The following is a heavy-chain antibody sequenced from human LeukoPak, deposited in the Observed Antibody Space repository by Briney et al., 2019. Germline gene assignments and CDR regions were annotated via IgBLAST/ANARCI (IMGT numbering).Heavy chain of an antibody. V-gene: IGHV3-48*01. Sequence: GGSLRLSCAASGFTFSSYSMNWVRQAPGKGLEWVSYISSSSSTIYYADSVKGRFTISRDNAKNSLYLQMNSLRAEDTAVYYCARDRDGQLPDLAFDIWGQGTMVTVPS. J-gene: IGHJ3*02. CDR2: ISSSSSTI. CDR3: ARDRDGQLPDLAFDI. D-gene: IGHD2-2*01. CDR1: GFTFSSYS.